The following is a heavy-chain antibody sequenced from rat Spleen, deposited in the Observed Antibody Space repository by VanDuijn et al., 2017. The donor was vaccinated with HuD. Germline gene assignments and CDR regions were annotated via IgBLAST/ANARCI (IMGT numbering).Heavy chain of an antibody. V-gene: IGHV5-17*01. CDR3: ARGGLYPGALDY. Sequence: EVQLVESGGGLVQPGRSLKLSCAASGFTFSDYAMAWVRPAPKKGLEWVATILYDGSSTYYRDSVKGRFTISRDNAKSTLYLQMDSLRSEDTATYYCARGGLYPGALDYWGQGVMVTVSS. CDR2: ILYDGSST. J-gene: IGHJ2*01. D-gene: IGHD1-4*01. CDR1: GFTFSDYA.